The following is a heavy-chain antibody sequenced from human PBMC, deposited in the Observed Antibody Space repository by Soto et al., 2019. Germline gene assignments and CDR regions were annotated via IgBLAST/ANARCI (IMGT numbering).Heavy chain of an antibody. V-gene: IGHV3-74*01. CDR3: ARGVEEWGKPTVI. J-gene: IGHJ3*02. CDR1: GFTFSSPW. D-gene: IGHD3-16*01. CDR2: IKGDGSST. Sequence: EVQLVESGGGLVPPGGSLRLSCAASGFTFSSPWMHWVRQAPGKGLVWVSRIKGDGSSTTYADSVKGRFTISRDDAKSTLYLQMNGLRADDTAVYYCARGVEEWGKPTVIWGRGNLVTVSS.